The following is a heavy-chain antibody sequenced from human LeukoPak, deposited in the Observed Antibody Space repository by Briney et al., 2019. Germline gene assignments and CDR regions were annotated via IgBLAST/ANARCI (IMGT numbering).Heavy chain of an antibody. D-gene: IGHD6-13*01. CDR3: AGGPRYSFY. CDR1: GFTFSSYS. CDR2: IYIDGTT. V-gene: IGHV3-53*01. J-gene: IGHJ4*02. Sequence: GGSLRLSYAASGFTFSSYSMNWVRQAPGKGLEWISVIYIDGTTYYADSVKGRFTISRDQANNTLYLQMNTLRDEDTAVYYCAGGPRYSFYWGQGTLVSVSS.